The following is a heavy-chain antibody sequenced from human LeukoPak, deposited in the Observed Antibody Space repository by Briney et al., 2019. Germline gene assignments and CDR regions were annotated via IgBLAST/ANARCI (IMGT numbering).Heavy chain of an antibody. V-gene: IGHV3-11*04. CDR2: ISSSATTI. CDR3: ARDGAIWNDVGHDY. D-gene: IGHD1-1*01. J-gene: IGHJ4*02. CDR1: GFTSSDYY. Sequence: GGSMRLSCAASGFTSSDYYMHWIRQAPGKVLEWISYISSSATTIYYADSVKGRFTISRDNAKNSLYLQMNSLTAEDTAVYYCARDGAIWNDVGHDYWGQGTLVTVSS.